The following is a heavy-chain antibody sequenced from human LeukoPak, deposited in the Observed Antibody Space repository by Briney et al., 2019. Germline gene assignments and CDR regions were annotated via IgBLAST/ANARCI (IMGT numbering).Heavy chain of an antibody. CDR1: GFTVSSNY. D-gene: IGHD4-17*01. V-gene: IGHV3-21*01. CDR3: ARDRYGDYNFDY. J-gene: IGHJ4*02. CDR2: ISSTGTYI. Sequence: ETGGSLRLSCAASGFTVSSNYMNWVRQAPGKGLEWVSSISSTGTYISYADSVKGRFTISRDSAKNSLFLEMNSLRAEDTAVYYCARDRYGDYNFDYWGQGTLVTVSS.